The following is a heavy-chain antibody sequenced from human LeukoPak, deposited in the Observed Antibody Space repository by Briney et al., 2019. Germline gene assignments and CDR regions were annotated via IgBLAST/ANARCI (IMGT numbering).Heavy chain of an antibody. CDR2: ISAYNGNT. CDR1: GYPFDNFG. D-gene: IGHD4-17*01. J-gene: IGHJ4*02. CDR3: ARDRVGGDLTGESLY. V-gene: IGHV1-18*01. Sequence: AAVKVSCKASGYPFDNFGLTWVRQAPGHGLEWMGWISAYNGNTHHAQKFRDRLTLTTDTSTSTAYLELRSLKSDASAVYYCARDRVGGDLTGESLYWGQGTLVTVSS.